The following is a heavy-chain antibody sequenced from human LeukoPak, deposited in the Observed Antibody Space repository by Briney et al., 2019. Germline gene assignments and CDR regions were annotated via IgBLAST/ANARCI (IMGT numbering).Heavy chain of an antibody. D-gene: IGHD3-16*01. V-gene: IGHV3-13*01. CDR1: GFTFSDYD. CDR3: VRDLGGGQDY. J-gene: IGHJ4*02. Sequence: GGSLRLSCAASGFTFSDYDMHWVRQTTGKGLEWVSAIGTAGDTYYPGSVKGRFTISRENAKNSLYLQMNFLRAGDTAVYYCVRDLGGGQDYWGQGTLVTVSS. CDR2: IGTAGDT.